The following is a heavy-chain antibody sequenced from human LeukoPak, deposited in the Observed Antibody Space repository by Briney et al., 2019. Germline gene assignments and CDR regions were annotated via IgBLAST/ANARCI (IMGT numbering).Heavy chain of an antibody. D-gene: IGHD6-19*01. CDR3: ASYSGWGADFFDN. J-gene: IGHJ4*02. CDR2: INPNSGGT. Sequence: ASVKVSCKASGYTFTGYYIHWVRQAPGQGLEWMGWINPNSGGTDYAQKFQGRVTMTRDTAINTAYMELNRLRSDDTAVYYCASYSGWGADFFDNWGQGTLVTVSS. CDR1: GYTFTGYY. V-gene: IGHV1-2*02.